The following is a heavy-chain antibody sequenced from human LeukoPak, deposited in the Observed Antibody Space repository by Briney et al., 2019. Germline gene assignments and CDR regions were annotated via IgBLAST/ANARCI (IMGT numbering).Heavy chain of an antibody. D-gene: IGHD5-18*01. CDR3: AKSRKWLPLPDY. CDR2: ISDRGDRT. J-gene: IGHJ4*02. Sequence: GGSLRLSCAASGFTFSTYAMTWVRQAPGRGLELVSGISDRGDRTYSADSVKGRFTISRDNSKDTLYLQMNSLRADDTAVYYCAKSRKWLPLPDYWGQGTLVTVSS. V-gene: IGHV3-23*01. CDR1: GFTFSTYA.